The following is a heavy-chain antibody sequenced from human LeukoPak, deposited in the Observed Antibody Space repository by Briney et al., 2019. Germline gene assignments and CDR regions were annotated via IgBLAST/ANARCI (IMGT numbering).Heavy chain of an antibody. D-gene: IGHD6-19*01. Sequence: SETLSLTCAVYGGSFSGYYWSWIRQPPGKGLEWIGEINHSGSTNYNPSRKSRVTISVDTSKNQFSLKLSSVTAADTAVYYGARRKWLVPMPYYFDYLGQGTLVTVSS. V-gene: IGHV4-34*01. CDR1: GGSFSGYY. CDR3: ARRKWLVPMPYYFDY. J-gene: IGHJ4*02. CDR2: INHSGST.